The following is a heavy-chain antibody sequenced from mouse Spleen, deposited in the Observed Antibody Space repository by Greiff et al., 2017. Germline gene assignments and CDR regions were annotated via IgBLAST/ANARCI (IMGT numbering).Heavy chain of an antibody. J-gene: IGHJ3*01. Sequence: DVMLVESGGGLVKPGGSLKLSCAASGFTFSSYAMSWVRQTPEKRLEWVATISSGGSYTYYPDSVKGRFTISRDNAKNTLYLQMSSLRSEDTAMYYCARTRDPWFAYWGQGTLVTVSA. V-gene: IGHV5-9-1*01. CDR2: ISSGGSYT. CDR3: ARTRDPWFAY. CDR1: GFTFSSYA.